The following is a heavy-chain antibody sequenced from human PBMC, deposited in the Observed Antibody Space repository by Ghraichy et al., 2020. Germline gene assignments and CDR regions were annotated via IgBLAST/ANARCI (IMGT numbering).Heavy chain of an antibody. CDR3: ARKVASYYYDSSGYQHYDY. Sequence: ASVKVSCKASGYTFTSYGISWVRQAPGQGLEWMGWISAYNGNTNYAQKLQGRVTMTTDTSTSTAYMELRSLRSDDTAVYYCARKVASYYYDSSGYQHYDYWGQGTLVTVSS. V-gene: IGHV1-18*04. CDR2: ISAYNGNT. D-gene: IGHD3-22*01. J-gene: IGHJ4*02. CDR1: GYTFTSYG.